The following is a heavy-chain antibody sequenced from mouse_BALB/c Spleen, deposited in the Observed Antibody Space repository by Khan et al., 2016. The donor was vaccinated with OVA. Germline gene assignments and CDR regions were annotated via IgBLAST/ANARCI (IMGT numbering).Heavy chain of an antibody. CDR3: ARVGYNGTMDC. CDR1: GFTFTNYG. Sequence: LVESGPELKKPGETVQISCKASGFTFTNYGMNWVKQAPGKGLKWMGWINTYTGEPTFADDFKGRFAFSLETSASTAYLQINSLKNEDTATYFCARVGYNGTMDCRGQGTSVTVSS. CDR2: INTYTGEP. J-gene: IGHJ4*01. V-gene: IGHV9-3-1*01. D-gene: IGHD2-14*01.